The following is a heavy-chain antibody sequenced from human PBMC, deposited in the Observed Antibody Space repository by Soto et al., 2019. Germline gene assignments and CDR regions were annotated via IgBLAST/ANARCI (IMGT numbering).Heavy chain of an antibody. CDR3: PNVIAAAGRGYCFNT. CDR2: LKQDASEK. J-gene: IGHJ5*02. D-gene: IGHD6-13*01. CDR1: GFTFSRYW. Sequence: GGTLRLSCAASGFTFSRYWMSWVRQAPGKGREWVANLKQDASEKYYVDSVKGRFTSSRDNAKNTLYLQMNSLRAEDTAGDNWPNVIAAAGRGYCFNTWDQGNLFPVS. V-gene: IGHV3-7*03.